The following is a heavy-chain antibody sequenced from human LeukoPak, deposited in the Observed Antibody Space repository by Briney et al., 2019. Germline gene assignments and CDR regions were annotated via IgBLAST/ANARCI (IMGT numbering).Heavy chain of an antibody. CDR1: GFTFSSHL. CDR2: ISSDGTYT. J-gene: IGHJ4*01. V-gene: IGHV3-74*01. Sequence: GGSLRLSCVASGFTFSSHLMHWVRQAPGKGLVWVSRISSDGTYTNYADSVRGQFTISRDNAKNTLYLQMNSLRAEDTAVYYCARGPGSSGGYYFVDFWGKEPWSPSPQ. CDR3: ARGPGSSGGYYFVDF. D-gene: IGHD1-26*01.